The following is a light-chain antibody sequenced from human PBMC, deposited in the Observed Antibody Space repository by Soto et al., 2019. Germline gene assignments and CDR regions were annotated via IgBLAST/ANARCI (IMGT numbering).Light chain of an antibody. CDR1: QDINKY. V-gene: IGKV1-33*01. CDR3: QQYDDLPLT. J-gene: IGKJ4*01. Sequence: DIQMTQSPSSLSASVGDRVTITCQASQDINKYLKWYQQKSGKAPKLLIFDASTLETGVPSRFSVSGSGTHYTFTITSLQTEDSATYYCQQYDDLPLTFGGGTKVEIK. CDR2: DAS.